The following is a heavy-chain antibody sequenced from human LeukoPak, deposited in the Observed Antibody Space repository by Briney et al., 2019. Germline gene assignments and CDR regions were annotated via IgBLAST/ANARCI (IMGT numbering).Heavy chain of an antibody. J-gene: IGHJ6*02. CDR1: GGTFSSYA. V-gene: IGHV1-69*01. CDR2: IIPIFGTA. D-gene: IGHD6-6*01. CDR3: ARGPPGIAARPTSDYYYGMDV. Sequence: GASVKVSCKASGGTFSSYAISWVRQAPGQGLEWMGGIIPIFGTANYAQKFQGRVTITADESTSTAYMELSSLRSEDTAVYYCARGPPGIAARPTSDYYYGMDVWGQGTTVTVSS.